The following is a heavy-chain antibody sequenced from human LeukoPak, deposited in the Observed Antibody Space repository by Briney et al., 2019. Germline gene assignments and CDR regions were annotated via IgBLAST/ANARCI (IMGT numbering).Heavy chain of an antibody. J-gene: IGHJ4*02. CDR1: GGSFSGYY. Sequence: SETLSLTCAVYGGSFSGYYWSWIRQPPGKGLEWIGEINHSGSTNYNPSLKSRVTISVDTSKNQFSLKLSSVTAADTAVYYCARSRGGYCSSTSCSRFDYWGQGTLVTVSS. V-gene: IGHV4-34*09. D-gene: IGHD2-2*01. CDR3: ARSRGGYCSSTSCSRFDY. CDR2: INHSGST.